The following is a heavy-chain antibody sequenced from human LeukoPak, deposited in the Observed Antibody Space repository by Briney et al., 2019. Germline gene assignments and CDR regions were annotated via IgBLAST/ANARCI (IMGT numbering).Heavy chain of an antibody. CDR3: ARDSGVDIVASY. J-gene: IGHJ4*02. Sequence: HPGGSLRLSCAASGFTVSSNYMSWVRQAPGKGLEWVSVIYSGGSTYYADSVKGRSTISRDNSKNTLYLQMNSLRAEDTAVYYCARDSGVDIVASYWGQGTLVTVSS. D-gene: IGHD5-12*01. CDR1: GFTVSSNY. CDR2: IYSGGST. V-gene: IGHV3-66*02.